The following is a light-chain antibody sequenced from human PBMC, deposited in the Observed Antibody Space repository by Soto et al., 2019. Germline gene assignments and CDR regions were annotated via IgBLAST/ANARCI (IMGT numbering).Light chain of an antibody. V-gene: IGKV3-15*01. CDR2: DTS. CDR1: QSVSIK. CDR3: QQYNNWPPIT. Sequence: EIVLTQSPATMSVFPGKRATLSCRASQSVSIKLAWYQQKPGQAPRLLIYDTSNRATGIPARFSGSGSGTEFTLTISSLQSEDFAVYYCQQYNNWPPITVGQGTRLEIK. J-gene: IGKJ5*01.